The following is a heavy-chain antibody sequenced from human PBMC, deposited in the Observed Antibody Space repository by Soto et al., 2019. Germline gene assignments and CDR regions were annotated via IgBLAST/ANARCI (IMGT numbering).Heavy chain of an antibody. CDR1: GGSISSSSYY. D-gene: IGHD3-22*01. CDR3: ARYYDSSGKNDY. CDR2: IYYSGST. J-gene: IGHJ4*02. V-gene: IGHV4-39*01. Sequence: SETLSLTCTVSGGSISSSSYYWGWIRQPPGKGLEWIGSIYYSGSTYYNPSLKSRVTISVDTSKNQFSLKLSSVTAADTAVYYCARYYDSSGKNDYWGQGTLVTVSS.